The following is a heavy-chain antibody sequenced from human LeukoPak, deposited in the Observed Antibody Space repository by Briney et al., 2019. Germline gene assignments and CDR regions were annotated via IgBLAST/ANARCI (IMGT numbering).Heavy chain of an antibody. CDR3: ARPYYYDSRIDP. V-gene: IGHV4-30-4*01. J-gene: IGHJ5*02. D-gene: IGHD3-22*01. CDR2: MYYSGST. Sequence: SETLSLTCTVSGGSISSGDYYWSWIRQPPGKGLEWIAYMYYSGSTYYNPSLKSRVTMSADTSKNQLSLKLSSVTAADTAVYYCARPYYYDSRIDPWGQGILVPSPQ. CDR1: GGSISSGDYY.